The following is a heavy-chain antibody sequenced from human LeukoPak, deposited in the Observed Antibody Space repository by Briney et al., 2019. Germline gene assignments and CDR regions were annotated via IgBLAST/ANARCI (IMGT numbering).Heavy chain of an antibody. V-gene: IGHV3-23*01. Sequence: GGSLRLSCAASGFTFSTYAMSWVRQAPGKGLEWVSAIGDTTYYVDSVKGRFTISRDNSKNTLYLQMNNLRGEDAAIYYCAKDGAITMIVVPFDYWGQGTLVTVSS. D-gene: IGHD3-22*01. CDR2: IGDTT. J-gene: IGHJ4*02. CDR3: AKDGAITMIVVPFDY. CDR1: GFTFSTYA.